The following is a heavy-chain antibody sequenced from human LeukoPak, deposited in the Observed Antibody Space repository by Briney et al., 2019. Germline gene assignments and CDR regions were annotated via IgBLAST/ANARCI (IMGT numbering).Heavy chain of an antibody. Sequence: SETLSLTCTVSGGSISSYYWNWIRQPPGKGLEWIGYIYYSGSTYYNPSLKSRVTMSVDASKNQFSLKLSSVTAADTAVYYCARGDRGDYYDSSGPVYFDHWGQGTLVTVSS. V-gene: IGHV4-59*12. J-gene: IGHJ4*02. CDR2: IYYSGST. D-gene: IGHD3-22*01. CDR3: ARGDRGDYYDSSGPVYFDH. CDR1: GGSISSYY.